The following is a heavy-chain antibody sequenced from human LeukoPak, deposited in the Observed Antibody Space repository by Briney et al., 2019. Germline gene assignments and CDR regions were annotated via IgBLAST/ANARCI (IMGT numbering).Heavy chain of an antibody. CDR1: GFTFSSYG. CDR2: FSGSGGDT. CDR3: AKSGYNRFDY. D-gene: IGHD5-24*01. J-gene: IGHJ4*02. Sequence: GGSLRLSCVASGFTFSSYGMHWVRQAPGKGLEWVSAFSGSGGDTYYADSVKGRFTISRDNSKNTLYLQMNSLRAEDTAVYYCAKSGYNRFDYWGQGTLVTVSS. V-gene: IGHV3-23*01.